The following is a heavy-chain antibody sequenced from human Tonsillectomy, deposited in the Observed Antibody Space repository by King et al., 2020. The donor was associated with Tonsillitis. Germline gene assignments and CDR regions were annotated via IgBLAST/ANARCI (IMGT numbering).Heavy chain of an antibody. CDR3: ARDIPGDYGDDGYFDL. V-gene: IGHV4-30-2*01. CDR1: GGSISSGGYS. CDR2: IYQSGST. D-gene: IGHD4-17*01. J-gene: IGHJ2*01. Sequence: LQLQESGSGLVKPSQTLSLTCAVSGGSISSGGYSWSWIRQPPGKGLEWIGYIYQSGSTYYNPSLKSRVTISVDRSKNHFSLKLSSVTAADTAVYYCARDIPGDYGDDGYFDLWGRGTLVTVSS.